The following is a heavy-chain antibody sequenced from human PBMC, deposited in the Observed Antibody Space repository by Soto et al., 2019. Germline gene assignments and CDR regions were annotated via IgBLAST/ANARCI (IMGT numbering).Heavy chain of an antibody. CDR3: ARGSGGYDHYYYYYGMDV. V-gene: IGHV4-34*01. CDR2: INHSGST. J-gene: IGHJ6*02. Sequence: QVQLQQWGAGLLKPSETLSLTCAVYGGSFSGYYWRWIRQPPGKGLEWIGEINHSGSTNYNPSLKSRVTISVDTSKNQFSLKLSSVTAADTAVYYCARGSGGYDHYYYYYGMDVWGQGTTVTVSS. CDR1: GGSFSGYY. D-gene: IGHD5-12*01.